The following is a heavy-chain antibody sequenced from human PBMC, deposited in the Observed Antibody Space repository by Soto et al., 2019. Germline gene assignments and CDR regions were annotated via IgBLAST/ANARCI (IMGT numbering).Heavy chain of an antibody. Sequence: QVQVVQSGAEVKKPGSSVKVSCKVSGGIFTNNAISWVRQAPGQGLEWLGGVIPLFDTAYYAQIFRGRLRISATSATTTSYMEQSGLTSADSAVFFVATGGHNVVYSFYPGMAVWAKGPTAAV. CDR2: VIPLFDTA. V-gene: IGHV1-69*01. J-gene: IGHJ6*04. D-gene: IGHD5-18*01. CDR3: ATGGHNVVYSFYPGMAV. CDR1: GGIFTNNA.